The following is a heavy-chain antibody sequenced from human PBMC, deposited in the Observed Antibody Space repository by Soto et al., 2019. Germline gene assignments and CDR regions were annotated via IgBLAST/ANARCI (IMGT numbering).Heavy chain of an antibody. CDR1: GFTFSSYS. Sequence: GGSLRLSYAASGFTFSSYSMNWVRQAPGKGLEWVSYISSSSSTIYYADSVKGRFTISRDNAKNSLYLQMNSLRAEDTAVYYCARLNYGDYYYYMDVWGKGTTVTVSS. J-gene: IGHJ6*03. CDR2: ISSSSSTI. D-gene: IGHD4-17*01. CDR3: ARLNYGDYYYYMDV. V-gene: IGHV3-48*01.